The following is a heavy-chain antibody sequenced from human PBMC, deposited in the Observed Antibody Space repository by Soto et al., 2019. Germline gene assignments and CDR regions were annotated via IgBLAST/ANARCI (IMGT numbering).Heavy chain of an antibody. D-gene: IGHD3-16*01. V-gene: IGHV4-39*07. CDR3: AYTRYPAGGAFHI. CDR2: IYYSGTT. J-gene: IGHJ3*02. CDR1: GASISSSDYY. Sequence: PSETLSLTCTVSGASISSSDYYWGWVRQTPGKGLDWIGNIYYSGTTYYNPSLKSRVTISVDTSKNQFSLKLSSVTAADTAVYYCAYTRYPAGGAFHIWGHGTMVTVSS.